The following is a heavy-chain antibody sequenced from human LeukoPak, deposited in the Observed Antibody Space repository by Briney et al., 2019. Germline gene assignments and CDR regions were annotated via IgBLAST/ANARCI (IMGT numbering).Heavy chain of an antibody. CDR1: GFTFSSYS. CDR2: ISSSSSTI. D-gene: IGHD3-3*01. J-gene: IGHJ5*02. V-gene: IGHV3-48*02. CDR3: ARDSTSASYYDFWSGYSEYNWFDP. Sequence: GGSLRLSCAASGFTFSSYSMNWVRQAPGKGLEWVSYISSSSSTIYYADSVKGRFTISRDNAKNSLYLQMNSLRDEDTAVYYCARDSTSASYYDFWSGYSEYNWFDPWGQGTLVTVSS.